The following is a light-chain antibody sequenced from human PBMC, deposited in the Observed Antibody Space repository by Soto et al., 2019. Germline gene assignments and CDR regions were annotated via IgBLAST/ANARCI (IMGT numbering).Light chain of an antibody. CDR3: QQYDSSPLT. J-gene: IGKJ4*01. CDR1: QSVSSAY. Sequence: EIVLTQSPGTLSLSPGERATLSCRASQSVSSAYLAWYQQKPGQAPRLLIYDVSSRATGIPDRFSGSGSGTDFTLTVSRLEPEDFAVYYCQQYDSSPLTFGGGTKVDIK. CDR2: DVS. V-gene: IGKV3-20*01.